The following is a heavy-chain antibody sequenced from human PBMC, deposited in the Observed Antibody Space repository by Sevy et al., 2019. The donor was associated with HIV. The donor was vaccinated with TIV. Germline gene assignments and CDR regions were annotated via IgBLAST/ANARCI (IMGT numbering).Heavy chain of an antibody. CDR2: ISYDGSYK. Sequence: GGSLRLSCAASGFTFSSYGMHWVHQAPGKGLEWVAVISYDGSYKYYADSVKGRFTISRDNSKNTLYLQMNSLRANDTAVYYCAKLGVEMARIKDDAFDIWGQGTMVTVSS. D-gene: IGHD5-12*01. CDR1: GFTFSSYG. CDR3: AKLGVEMARIKDDAFDI. J-gene: IGHJ3*02. V-gene: IGHV3-30*18.